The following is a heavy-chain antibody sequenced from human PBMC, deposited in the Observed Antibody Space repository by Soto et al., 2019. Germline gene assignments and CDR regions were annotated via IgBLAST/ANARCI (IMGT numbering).Heavy chain of an antibody. CDR3: ARGIKWLVPYYYYYGMDV. Sequence: LRLSCAASGFTFSSYAMHWVRQAPGKGLEWVAVISYDGSNKYYADSVKGRFTISRDNSKNTLYLQMNSLRAEDTAVYYCARGIKWLVPYYYYYGMDVWGQGTTVTAP. D-gene: IGHD6-19*01. J-gene: IGHJ6*02. CDR1: GFTFSSYA. CDR2: ISYDGSNK. V-gene: IGHV3-30-3*01.